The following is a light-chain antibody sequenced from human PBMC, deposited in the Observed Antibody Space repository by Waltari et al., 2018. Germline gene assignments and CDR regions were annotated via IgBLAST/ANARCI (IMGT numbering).Light chain of an antibody. Sequence: QSALTQPASVSGSPGQSITISCTGTSSDVGHYDYVSWFQQNPGNAPKLMIYDVHNRPSGVSTRFSGSKSGNTASLTISGLQAEDEADYYCYSFTTSSTRVFGTGTKVTVL. CDR1: SSDVGHYDY. J-gene: IGLJ1*01. CDR3: YSFTTSSTRV. CDR2: DVH. V-gene: IGLV2-14*03.